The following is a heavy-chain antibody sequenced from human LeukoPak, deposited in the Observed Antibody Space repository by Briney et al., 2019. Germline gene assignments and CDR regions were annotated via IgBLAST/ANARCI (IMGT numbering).Heavy chain of an antibody. J-gene: IGHJ4*02. Sequence: PSQTLSLTCTVSGGSISSYYWSWIRQPPGKGLEWIGYIYYTGTTNYNPSLKSRLTISVDTSKNQFSLNLSSVTSADTAVYYCAREGWGYYFDFWGQGTLVTVSS. D-gene: IGHD7-27*01. CDR1: GGSISSYY. V-gene: IGHV4-59*01. CDR3: AREGWGYYFDF. CDR2: IYYTGTT.